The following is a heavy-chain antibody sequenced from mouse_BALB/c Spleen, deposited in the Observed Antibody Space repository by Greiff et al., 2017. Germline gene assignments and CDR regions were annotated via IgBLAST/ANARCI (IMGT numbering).Heavy chain of an antibody. D-gene: IGHD1-2*01. CDR3: ARDGITTATDAMDY. CDR1: GYTFTSYV. J-gene: IGHJ4*01. Sequence: VQLQQSGPELVKPGASVKMSCKASGYTFTSYVMHWVKQKPGQGPEWIGYINPYNDGTKYNEKFKGKATLTSDKSSSTAYMELSSLTSEDSAVYYCARDGITTATDAMDYWGQGTSVTVSS. V-gene: IGHV1-14*01. CDR2: INPYNDGT.